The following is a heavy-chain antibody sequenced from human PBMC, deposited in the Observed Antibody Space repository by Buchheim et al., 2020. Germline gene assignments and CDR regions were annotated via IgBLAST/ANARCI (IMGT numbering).Heavy chain of an antibody. CDR2: ISGSGGST. V-gene: IGHV3-23*01. D-gene: IGHD6-19*01. CDR3: AKDGEWDSSGWSYYYYYYGMDV. J-gene: IGHJ6*02. CDR1: GFTFSSYA. Sequence: EVQLLESGGGLVQPGGSLRLSCAASGFTFSSYAMSWVRQAPGKGLEWVSAISGSGGSTYYADSVKGRFTISRDNSKNTLYLQMNSLRAEDTAVYYCAKDGEWDSSGWSYYYYYYGMDVWGQGTT.